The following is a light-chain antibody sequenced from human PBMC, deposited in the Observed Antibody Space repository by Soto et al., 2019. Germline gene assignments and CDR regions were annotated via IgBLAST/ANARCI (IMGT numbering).Light chain of an antibody. Sequence: QSALTQARSVSGSPGQSVTIYCTGTSGDVGGYNFVSWYQQHPGNAPKLMIFDVSQRPSGVPDRFSGSKSGNTASLTISGLQAEDEADYYCCSYGGSYTWVFGGGTKLTVL. CDR2: DVS. CDR3: CSYGGSYTWV. CDR1: SGDVGGYNF. V-gene: IGLV2-11*01. J-gene: IGLJ3*02.